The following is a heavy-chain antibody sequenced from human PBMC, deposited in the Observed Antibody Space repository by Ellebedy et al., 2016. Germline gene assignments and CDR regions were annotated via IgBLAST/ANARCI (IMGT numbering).Heavy chain of an antibody. CDR1: GFTFSSYW. J-gene: IGHJ4*02. CDR2: IKQDGSEE. D-gene: IGHD2-2*01. CDR3: ARGTSSPGIDY. V-gene: IGHV3-7*04. Sequence: GESLKISXAASGFTFSSYWMNWVRQAPGKGLEWVANIKQDGSEEYYVDSVKGRFTVSRDNAKNSPFLQMNSLGADDTAVYYCARGTSSPGIDYWGQGTLVSVSS.